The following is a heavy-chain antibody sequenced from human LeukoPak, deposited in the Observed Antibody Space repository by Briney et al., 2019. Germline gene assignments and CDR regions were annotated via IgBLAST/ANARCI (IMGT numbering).Heavy chain of an antibody. V-gene: IGHV3-48*03. CDR3: AKVRMGSSIFDY. J-gene: IGHJ4*02. CDR2: ISSSGNTI. Sequence: GGSLRLSCAASGFTFSSYEMNWVRQAPGKGLKWVSYISSSGNTIYYADSVKGRFTISRDNSKNTLYLQMNSLRAEDTAVYYCAKVRMGSSIFDYWGQGTLVTVSS. D-gene: IGHD6-13*01. CDR1: GFTFSSYE.